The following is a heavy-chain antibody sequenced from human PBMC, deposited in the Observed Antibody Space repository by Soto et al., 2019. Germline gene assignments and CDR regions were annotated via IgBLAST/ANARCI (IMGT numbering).Heavy chain of an antibody. J-gene: IGHJ4*02. D-gene: IGHD4-17*01. CDR1: GFTFSSHS. CDR3: VRGRNGDFPPDFDY. Sequence: GGSLRLSCAGSGFTFSSHSMNWVRQAPGKGLEWVSYISFSGNTIYYADSVKGRFTISRDNAKSSLFLQMNSLRDEDTAVYYCVRGRNGDFPPDFDYWAQGILVTVSS. CDR2: ISFSGNTI. V-gene: IGHV3-48*02.